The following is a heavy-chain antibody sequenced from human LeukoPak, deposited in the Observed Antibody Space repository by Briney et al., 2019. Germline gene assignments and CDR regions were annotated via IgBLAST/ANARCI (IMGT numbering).Heavy chain of an antibody. CDR1: GGSFSGYY. V-gene: IGHV4-34*01. CDR3: ARVDFWSGYPPKNWFDP. CDR2: INHSGST. J-gene: IGHJ5*02. Sequence: SETLSLTCAVYGGSFSGYYWSWIRQPPGKGLEWIGEINHSGSTNYNPSLKSRVTISVDTSKNQFSLKLSSVTAADTAVYYCARVDFWSGYPPKNWFDPWGQGTLVTVSS. D-gene: IGHD3-3*01.